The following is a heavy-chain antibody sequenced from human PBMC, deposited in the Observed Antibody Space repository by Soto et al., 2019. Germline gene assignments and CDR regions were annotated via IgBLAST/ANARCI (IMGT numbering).Heavy chain of an antibody. V-gene: IGHV1-69*13. CDR2: IIPIFGTA. Sequence: GASVKVSCKASGGTFSSYAISWVRQAPGQGLEWMGGIIPIFGTANYAQKFQGRVTITADESTSTAYIELSSLRSEDTAVYYCARDGWVAAAGTGGYYYYGMDVWGQGTTVTVSS. J-gene: IGHJ6*02. D-gene: IGHD6-13*01. CDR3: ARDGWVAAAGTGGYYYYGMDV. CDR1: GGTFSSYA.